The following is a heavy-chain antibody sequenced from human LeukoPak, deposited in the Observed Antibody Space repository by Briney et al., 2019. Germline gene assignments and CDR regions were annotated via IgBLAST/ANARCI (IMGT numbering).Heavy chain of an antibody. Sequence: GGSLRLSCAASGFTFSSYAMSWVRQAPGKGLEWVAVISYDGSNKYYADSVKGRFTISRDNSENTLYLQMNSLRAEDTAVCYCARDLDQGGFDYWGQGTLVTVSS. CDR1: GFTFSSYA. CDR2: ISYDGSNK. CDR3: ARDLDQGGFDY. J-gene: IGHJ4*02. V-gene: IGHV3-30*03.